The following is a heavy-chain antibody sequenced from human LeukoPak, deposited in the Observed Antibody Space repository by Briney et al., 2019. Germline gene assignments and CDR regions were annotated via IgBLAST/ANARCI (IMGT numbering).Heavy chain of an antibody. D-gene: IGHD3-10*01. J-gene: IGHJ6*03. CDR1: GGSISSSSYY. CDR2: IYYSGST. CDR3: AREANYCGSGSYVPYYYYYYMDV. Sequence: SETLSLTCTVSGGSISSSSYYWGWIRQPPGKGLEWIGSIYYSGSTYYNPSLKSRVTISVDTSKNQFSLKLSSVTAADTAVYYCAREANYCGSGSYVPYYYYYYMDVWGKGTTVTVSS. V-gene: IGHV4-39*07.